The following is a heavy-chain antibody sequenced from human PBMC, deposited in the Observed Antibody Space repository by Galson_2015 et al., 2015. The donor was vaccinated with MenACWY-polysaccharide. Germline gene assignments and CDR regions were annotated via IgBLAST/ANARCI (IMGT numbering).Heavy chain of an antibody. J-gene: IGHJ6*02. Sequence: SLRLSCAASGFTFSSYAMTWVRQAPGKGLEWVSSITYGAYSTYYADSVKGRFTISRDNSKNTLYLQMNSLRAEDTAVYYCAKNSTRSYTFDYYGMDAWGQGTTVTVSS. V-gene: IGHV3-23*01. CDR1: GFTFSSYA. D-gene: IGHD2/OR15-2a*01. CDR2: ITYGAYST. CDR3: AKNSTRSYTFDYYGMDA.